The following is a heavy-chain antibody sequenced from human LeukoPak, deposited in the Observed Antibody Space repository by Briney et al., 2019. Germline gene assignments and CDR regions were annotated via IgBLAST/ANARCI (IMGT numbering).Heavy chain of an antibody. D-gene: IGHD2-21*02. CDR3: ARQRLYCGDDCYLYYFDY. CDR1: GGSISSSSYY. CDR2: IYYSGIT. J-gene: IGHJ4*02. V-gene: IGHV4-39*01. Sequence: SEALSLTCTVSGGSISSSSYYWGWIRQPPGKGLEWIGTIYYSGITYYNPSLKSRVTISVDTSKNQFSLKLSSVTATDTAVYYCARQRLYCGDDCYLYYFDYWGQGTLVTVSS.